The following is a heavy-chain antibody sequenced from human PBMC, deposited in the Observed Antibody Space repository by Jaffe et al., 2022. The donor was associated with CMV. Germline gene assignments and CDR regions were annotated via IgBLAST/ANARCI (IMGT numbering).Heavy chain of an antibody. V-gene: IGHV3-15*01. CDR1: GFTFSNAW. J-gene: IGHJ6*03. CDR2: IKSKTDGGTT. CDR3: TTLIVATIYYYYYMDV. D-gene: IGHD5-12*01. Sequence: EVQLVESGGGLVKPGGSLRLSCAASGFTFSNAWMSWVRQAPGKGLEWVGRIKSKTDGGTTDYAAPVKGRFTISRDDSKNTLYLQMNSLKTEDTAVYYCTTLIVATIYYYYYMDVWGKGTTVTVSS.